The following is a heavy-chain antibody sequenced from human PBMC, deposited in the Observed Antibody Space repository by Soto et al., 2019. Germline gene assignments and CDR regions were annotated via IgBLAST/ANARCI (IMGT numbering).Heavy chain of an antibody. V-gene: IGHV4-39*01. J-gene: IGHJ5*02. CDR1: GGSIRSSRYY. Sequence: SETLSLTCTVSGGSIRSSRYYWGWIRQPPGKGLEWIGSIYYSGSTYYNPSLKSRVTISVDTSKNQFSLKLSSVTAADTAVYYCARLVGSWFDPWGQGTLVTVSS. CDR3: ARLVGSWFDP. D-gene: IGHD2-15*01. CDR2: IYYSGST.